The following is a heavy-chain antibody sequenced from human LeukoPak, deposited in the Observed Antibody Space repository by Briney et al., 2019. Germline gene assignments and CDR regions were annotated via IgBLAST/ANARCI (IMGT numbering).Heavy chain of an antibody. CDR1: GFTFRTSA. J-gene: IGHJ4*02. Sequence: GGSLRLSCAASGFTFRTSAMNWVRQAPGKGLEWLCGISGSGNGTYYADSVKGRFTISGDNSQNMVYLLMNSLTVEDAATYYCAKRTMSAFDSWGQGTLLIVSS. CDR2: ISGSGNGT. V-gene: IGHV3-23*01. D-gene: IGHD5-24*01. CDR3: AKRTMSAFDS.